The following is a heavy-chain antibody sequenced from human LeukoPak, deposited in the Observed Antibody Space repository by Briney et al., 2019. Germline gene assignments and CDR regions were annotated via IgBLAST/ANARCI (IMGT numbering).Heavy chain of an antibody. CDR3: ARGVEGWLQPNYFDY. CDR1: GGSISSGSYY. J-gene: IGHJ4*02. CDR2: IYYSGST. V-gene: IGHV4-61*10. Sequence: SETLSLTCTVSGGSISSGSYYWSWIRQPAGKGLEWIGYIYYSGSTNYNPSLKSRVTISVDTSKNQFSLKLSSVTAADTAVYYCARGVEGWLQPNYFDYWGQGTLVTVSS. D-gene: IGHD5-24*01.